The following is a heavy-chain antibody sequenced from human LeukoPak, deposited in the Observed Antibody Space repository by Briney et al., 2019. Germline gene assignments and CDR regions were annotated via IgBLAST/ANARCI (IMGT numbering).Heavy chain of an antibody. V-gene: IGHV4-30-2*01. J-gene: IGHJ4*02. CDR2: IYHSGST. D-gene: IGHD3-22*01. CDR1: GGSINSGGYY. Sequence: SQTLSLTCTVSGGSINSGGYYWSWIRQPPGKGLEWIGYIYHSGSTYYNPSLKSRVTISVDRSKNQFSLKLSSVTAADTAVYYCASSSYYDSSGYYDYWGQGTLVTVSS. CDR3: ASSSYYDSSGYYDY.